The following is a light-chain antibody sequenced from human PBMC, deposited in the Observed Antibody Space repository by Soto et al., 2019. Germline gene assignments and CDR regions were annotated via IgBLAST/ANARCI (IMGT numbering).Light chain of an antibody. J-gene: IGKJ4*01. CDR2: DAS. V-gene: IGKV3-11*01. Sequence: EIVLTQSPATLSVSPLQRAILSCTASQSIRSYLAWYQQKPGQAPRLLIYDASNRATGIPARFSGSGSGTDFTLTISSLEPEDFAVYYCQQRSNWPLTFGGGTKVDIK. CDR1: QSIRSY. CDR3: QQRSNWPLT.